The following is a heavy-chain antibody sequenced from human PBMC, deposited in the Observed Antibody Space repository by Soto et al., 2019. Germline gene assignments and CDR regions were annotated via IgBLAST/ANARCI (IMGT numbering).Heavy chain of an antibody. CDR1: GFTLSSHA. CDR2: ISQSGDNT. D-gene: IGHD2-8*01. J-gene: IGHJ5*02. CDR3: AKGSYTNYNWFDP. V-gene: IGHV3-23*01. Sequence: PGGSLRLSCVGSGFTLSSHAMSWVRQAPGKGLEWVSAISQSGDNTYYGDSVKGRFTVSRDNSKNTMYLQMNSLRADDTAVYYCAKGSYTNYNWFDPWGQGT.